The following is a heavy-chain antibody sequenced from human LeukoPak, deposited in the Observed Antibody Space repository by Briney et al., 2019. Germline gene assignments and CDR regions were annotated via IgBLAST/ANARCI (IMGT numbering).Heavy chain of an antibody. CDR1: GYTFTIYG. V-gene: IGHV1-46*01. D-gene: IGHD4-23*01. CDR3: ARDNSVEDTAWWFDH. CDR2: INPSGGST. Sequence: GASVTVSFKCSGYTFTIYGISWVRQAPGQGLEWMGVINPSGGSTSYAQKFQGRVTMTRDMSTSTDYMELSSLRSEDTAVYYCARDNSVEDTAWWFDHWGQGTLVTVSS. J-gene: IGHJ5*02.